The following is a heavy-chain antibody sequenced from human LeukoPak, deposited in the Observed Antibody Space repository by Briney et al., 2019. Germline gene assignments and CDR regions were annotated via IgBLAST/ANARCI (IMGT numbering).Heavy chain of an antibody. CDR3: ANDDYYDSSGSDY. D-gene: IGHD3-22*01. Sequence: QTGGSLRLSCTASGFTFSSYAMSWVRQAPGKGLEWVSAISGSGGSTYYADSVKGRFTISRDNSKNTLYLQMNSLRAEDTAVYYCANDDYYDSSGSDYWGQGTLVTVSS. J-gene: IGHJ4*02. CDR1: GFTFSSYA. CDR2: ISGSGGST. V-gene: IGHV3-23*01.